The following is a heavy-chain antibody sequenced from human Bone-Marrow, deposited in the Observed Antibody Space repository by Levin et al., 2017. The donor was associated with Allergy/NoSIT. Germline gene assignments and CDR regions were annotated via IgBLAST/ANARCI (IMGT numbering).Heavy chain of an antibody. D-gene: IGHD3-10*01. CDR3: ARQTRGYVGDFPEGASDY. CDR1: GFSFTNYW. J-gene: IGHJ4*02. Sequence: GESLKISCKTSGFSFTNYWIGWVRQMPGKGMEWMGIVYPGDSETRYSPSFQGHVTISADKAITTAYLQWTSLKASDTAMYFCARQTRGYVGDFPEGASDYWGQGTLVTVSS. V-gene: IGHV5-51*01. CDR2: VYPGDSET.